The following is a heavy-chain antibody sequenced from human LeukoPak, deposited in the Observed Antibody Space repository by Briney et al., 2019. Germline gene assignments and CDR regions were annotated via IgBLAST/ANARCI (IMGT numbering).Heavy chain of an antibody. CDR3: ARGSDSYSSSWYGASRFDP. V-gene: IGHV4-59*08. CDR2: IYYSGST. Sequence: SSETLSLTCTVSGGSISSYYWSWIRQPPGKGLEWIGYIYYSGSTNYNPSLKSRVTISVDTSKNQFSLKLSSVTAADTAVYYCARGSDSYSSSWYGASRFDPWGQGTLVTVSS. J-gene: IGHJ5*02. CDR1: GGSISSYY. D-gene: IGHD6-13*01.